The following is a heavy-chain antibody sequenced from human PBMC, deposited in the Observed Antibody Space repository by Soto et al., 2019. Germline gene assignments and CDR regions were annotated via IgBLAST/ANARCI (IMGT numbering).Heavy chain of an antibody. V-gene: IGHV1-69*02. CDR1: GDTFSFYS. CDR3: ASSYGSGYRAFDY. J-gene: IGHJ4*02. Sequence: QVQLVQPGAEVRKPGSSVKVSCKASGDTFSFYSINWVRQAPGLGLEWMGRINPILSMSNYAQRFQGRVTMTADKSTSTAYMELSGLRSEDTAIYYCASSYGSGYRAFDYWGQGALVTVS. CDR2: INPILSMS. D-gene: IGHD3-10*01.